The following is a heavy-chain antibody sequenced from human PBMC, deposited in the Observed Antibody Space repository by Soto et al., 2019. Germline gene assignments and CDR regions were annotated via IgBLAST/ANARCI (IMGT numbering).Heavy chain of an antibody. CDR2: IYYSGST. Sequence: SETLSLTCTVSGGSISSYYWSWIRQPPGKGLEWIGYIYYSGSTNYNPSLKSRVTISVDTSKNQFSLKLSSVTAADTAVYYCARSATTNYYDFWSGLGTGNYYYYYMDVWGNGTTVTVSS. V-gene: IGHV4-59*01. CDR1: GGSISSYY. CDR3: ARSATTNYYDFWSGLGTGNYYYYYMDV. J-gene: IGHJ6*03. D-gene: IGHD3-3*01.